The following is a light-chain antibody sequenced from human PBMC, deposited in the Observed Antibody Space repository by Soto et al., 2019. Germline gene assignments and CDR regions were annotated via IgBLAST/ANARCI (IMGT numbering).Light chain of an antibody. CDR3: MLSYNGAYV. CDR2: DTS. V-gene: IGLV7-46*01. Sequence: QAVVTQEPSLTVSPGGTVTLTCDSSTGAVTSGHYPYWFQQQPAQAPRTLIYDTSNKHSWTPARFSGSLLGGKAALTLSGAQPEDEADYYCMLSYNGAYVFGGGTKLTVL. J-gene: IGLJ3*02. CDR1: TGAVTSGHY.